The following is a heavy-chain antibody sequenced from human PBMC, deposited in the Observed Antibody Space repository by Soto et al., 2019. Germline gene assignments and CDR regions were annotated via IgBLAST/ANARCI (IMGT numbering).Heavy chain of an antibody. J-gene: IGHJ4*02. D-gene: IGHD2-21*02. CDR3: TRPVYCGGDCSFDY. CDR2: IRSETHNYAT. V-gene: IGHV3-73*02. CDR1: GFTFSGSA. Sequence: EVQLVESGGGLVQPGGSLKLSCAASGFTFSGSALHWVRQASGKGLEWVGRIRSETHNYATTYAASVKGRFTISRDDSKNTAYLQMTSLKTEDTAVYYCTRPVYCGGDCSFDYWGQGTLVTVSS.